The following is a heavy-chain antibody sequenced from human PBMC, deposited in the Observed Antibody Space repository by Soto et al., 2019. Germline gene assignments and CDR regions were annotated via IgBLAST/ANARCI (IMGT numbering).Heavy chain of an antibody. D-gene: IGHD6-19*01. V-gene: IGHV4-59*01. CDR2: MFNSGST. CDR1: GGSITNFY. J-gene: IGHJ5*02. Sequence: QVHLQESGPGLVKPSETLSLTCNVSGGSITNFYWSWNRQPPGKGLEWIGWMFNSGSTNYNPSLRSRVTMSVDTSKNHFSLHLTSVTAADTAVYYCARSPGLGNWFDPWGQGTLVTVSS. CDR3: ARSPGLGNWFDP.